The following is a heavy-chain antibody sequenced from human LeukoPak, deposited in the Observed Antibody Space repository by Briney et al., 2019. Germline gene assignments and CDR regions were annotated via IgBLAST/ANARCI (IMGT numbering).Heavy chain of an antibody. CDR2: INHSGST. V-gene: IGHV4-34*01. CDR1: SGSFSGYY. D-gene: IGHD2-2*01. Sequence: SETLSLTCAVYSGSFSGYYWSWIRQPPGKGLEWIGEINHSGSTNYNPSLKSRVTISVDTSKNQFSLKLSSVTAADTAVYYCARNRWIVVVPAAWFDPWGQGTLVTVSS. J-gene: IGHJ5*02. CDR3: ARNRWIVVVPAAWFDP.